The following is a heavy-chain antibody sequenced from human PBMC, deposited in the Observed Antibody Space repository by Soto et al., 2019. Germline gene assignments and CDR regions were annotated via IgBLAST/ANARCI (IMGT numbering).Heavy chain of an antibody. CDR2: IIPILGLT. J-gene: IGHJ3*01. V-gene: IGHV1-69*02. Sequence: QVQLVQSGAELKKPGSSVKVSCKPSGGTFNSYTFGWVRQAPGQGLEWVGRIIPILGLTNNAQKFQGRLTVPADKSTATADMEISNISPEHTDIYYWARHSPGERDRGFNLWGKGTMVTVS. CDR1: GGTFNSYT. CDR3: ARHSPGERDRGFNL.